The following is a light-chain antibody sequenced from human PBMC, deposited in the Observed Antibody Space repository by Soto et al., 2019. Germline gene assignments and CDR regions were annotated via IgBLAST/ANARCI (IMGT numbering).Light chain of an antibody. CDR3: QQYGSSPPLT. Sequence: EVVLTQSPGTLSLSPGERATLSCRASQSVSSSYLAWYQQKPGQAPRLLIYGASSRATGISDRFSGSGSGTDFTLTISRLEAEDFAVYYCQQYGSSPPLTFGGGTKVEIK. CDR1: QSVSSSY. V-gene: IGKV3-20*01. CDR2: GAS. J-gene: IGKJ4*01.